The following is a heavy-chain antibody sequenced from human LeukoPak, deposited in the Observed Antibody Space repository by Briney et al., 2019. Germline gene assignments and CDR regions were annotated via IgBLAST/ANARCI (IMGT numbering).Heavy chain of an antibody. CDR1: GLSISSYY. Sequence: PSDTLSLTCTVSGLSISSYYLSWTRQPPGKGLEWIGYIYYSGNTNYNPSLKSRVTISVDTSKNQFSLKLSSVTAADTAVYYCPRDWGSSSYPFDPWGQGTLVTVST. CDR2: IYYSGNT. D-gene: IGHD6-6*01. J-gene: IGHJ5*02. CDR3: PRDWGSSSYPFDP. V-gene: IGHV4-59*01.